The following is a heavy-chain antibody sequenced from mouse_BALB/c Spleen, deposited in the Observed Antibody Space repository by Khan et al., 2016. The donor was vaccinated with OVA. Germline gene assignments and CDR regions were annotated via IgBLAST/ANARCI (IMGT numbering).Heavy chain of an antibody. CDR1: GYSITTNYA. Sequence: VQLKESGPGLVKPSQSLSLTCTVTGYSITTNYAWDWIRQFPGNKLEWMGYISYSGSTSYNPSLKSRISITRDTSKNQFFLQLNSVTTEDTATYYCARKNYYGYAVDDWGQGTSVTVSS. V-gene: IGHV3-2*02. J-gene: IGHJ4*01. CDR2: ISYSGST. CDR3: ARKNYYGYAVDD. D-gene: IGHD1-1*01.